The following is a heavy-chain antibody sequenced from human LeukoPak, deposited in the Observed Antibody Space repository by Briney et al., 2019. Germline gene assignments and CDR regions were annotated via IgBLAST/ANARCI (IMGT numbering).Heavy chain of an antibody. J-gene: IGHJ3*02. V-gene: IGHV3-7*01. Sequence: GGSLRLSCSASGFTFSNYWMTWVRQAPGKGLEWVANIKQDGSEKYYVDSVKGRFTISRDNAKNSLYLQMNSLRAEDTAVYYCARSSYAFDIWGQGTMVTVSS. CDR1: GFTFSNYW. D-gene: IGHD6-6*01. CDR3: ARSSYAFDI. CDR2: IKQDGSEK.